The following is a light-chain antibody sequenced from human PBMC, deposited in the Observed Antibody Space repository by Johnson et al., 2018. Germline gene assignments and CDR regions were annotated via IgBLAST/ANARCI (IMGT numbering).Light chain of an antibody. J-gene: IGLJ1*01. V-gene: IGLV1-51*02. CDR2: ENN. CDR1: SSNIGNNY. Sequence: QSVLTQPPSVSAAPGQKVTISCSGSSSNIGNNYVSWYQQLPGTAPKLLIYENNKRPSGIPDRFSGSKSGTSATLGITGLQTGAEADYYCGTWDSSLSAVNVFGTGTKVTVL. CDR3: GTWDSSLSAVNV.